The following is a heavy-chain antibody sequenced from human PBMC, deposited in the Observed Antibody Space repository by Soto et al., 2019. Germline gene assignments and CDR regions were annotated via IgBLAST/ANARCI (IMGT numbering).Heavy chain of an antibody. Sequence: SETLSLTCTVSGGPINTFYWSWIRQPPGKGLEWIGYINYTGSTNYNPSLKSRVTMSVDTSKNQFSLRVTSVTAADTAVYYCARGWSSSDNWFDPWGQGTLVTVSS. CDR1: GGPINTFY. CDR2: INYTGST. V-gene: IGHV4-59*01. CDR3: ARGWSSSDNWFDP. D-gene: IGHD6-19*01. J-gene: IGHJ5*02.